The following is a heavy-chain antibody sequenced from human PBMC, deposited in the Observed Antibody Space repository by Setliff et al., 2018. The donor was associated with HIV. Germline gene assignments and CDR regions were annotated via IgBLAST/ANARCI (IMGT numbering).Heavy chain of an antibody. CDR2: LSSNGNT. CDR1: GGFLSRSTYY. V-gene: IGHV4-39*07. CDR3: ISRNTLFLQMNNLRPEDTATYYCVRDPIEGSPDYFDY. Sequence: SETLSLTCTVSGGFLSRSTYYWGWIRQPPGKGLEWIGALSSNGNTYYNPSLKSRVTLSIDSSKNLFSLKLNSLTAVSSGLRLFISRNTLFLQMNNLRPEDTATYYCVRDPIEGSPDYFDYWGQGALVTVSS. D-gene: IGHD3-10*02. J-gene: IGHJ4*02.